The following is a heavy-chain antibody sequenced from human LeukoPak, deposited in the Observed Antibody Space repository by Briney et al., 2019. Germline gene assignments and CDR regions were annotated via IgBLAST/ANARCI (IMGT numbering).Heavy chain of an antibody. CDR1: GGSISSGGYY. CDR2: IYHSGST. J-gene: IGHJ4*02. D-gene: IGHD6-13*01. V-gene: IGHV4-30-2*01. Sequence: SQTLSLTCTVSGGSISSGGYYWSWIRQPPGKGLEWIGYIYHSGSTYYNPSLKSRVTISVDTSKNQFSLKLSSVTAADTAVYYCARVGYSSYYYFDYWGQGTLVTVSS. CDR3: ARVGYSSYYYFDY.